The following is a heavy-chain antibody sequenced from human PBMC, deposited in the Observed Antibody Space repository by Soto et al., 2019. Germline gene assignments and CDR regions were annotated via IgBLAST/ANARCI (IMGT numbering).Heavy chain of an antibody. CDR3: ARDCSGGSCYQPTRYYYYYGMDV. CDR2: IIPIFGTA. D-gene: IGHD2-15*01. Sequence: ASVKVSCKASGCTFSSNAISWVRQSPGQGLEWMGEIIPIFGTANYAQKFQGRVTITADESTSTAYMELSSLRSEDTAVYYCARDCSGGSCYQPTRYYYYYGMDVWGQGTTVTVSS. V-gene: IGHV1-69*13. J-gene: IGHJ6*02. CDR1: GCTFSSNA.